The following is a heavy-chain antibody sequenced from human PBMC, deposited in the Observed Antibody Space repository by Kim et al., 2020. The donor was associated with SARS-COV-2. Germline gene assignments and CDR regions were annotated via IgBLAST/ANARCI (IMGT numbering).Heavy chain of an antibody. CDR3: ATDIAQWGATRYCAGMDV. CDR2: ISYDGTNK. J-gene: IGHJ6*01. V-gene: IGHV3-30*04. D-gene: IGHD6-19*01. Sequence: GGSLRLSCAASGFTFSNYALHWVRQAPGKGPEWVAVISYDGTNKYYADSVKGRFTISRDNSKNTLYLQMNSLRIDDTAVYYCATDIAQWGATRYCAGMDV. CDR1: GFTFSNYA.